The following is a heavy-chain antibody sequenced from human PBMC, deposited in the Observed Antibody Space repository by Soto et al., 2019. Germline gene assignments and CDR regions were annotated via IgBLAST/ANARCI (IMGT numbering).Heavy chain of an antibody. V-gene: IGHV1-18*01. Sequence: VASVKVSCKASGYTFTSYGISWVRQAPGQGLEWMGWISAYNGNTNYAQKLQGRVTMTTDTSTSTAYMELRSLRSDDTTVYYCAKDDHGYWFDPWGQGTLVTVSS. CDR1: GYTFTSYG. J-gene: IGHJ5*02. CDR2: ISAYNGNT. CDR3: AKDDHGYWFDP.